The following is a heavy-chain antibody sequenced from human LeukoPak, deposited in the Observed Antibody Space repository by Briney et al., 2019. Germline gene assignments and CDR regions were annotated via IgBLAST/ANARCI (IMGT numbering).Heavy chain of an antibody. D-gene: IGHD4-23*01. CDR2: VSGSGDSP. CDR1: GFTFSSYW. J-gene: IGHJ4*02. V-gene: IGHV3-23*01. CDR3: AKGRDYGGNSKFDY. Sequence: PGGSLRLSCAASGFTFSSYWMSWVRQAPGKGLEWVSAVSGSGDSPYYADSVRGRFTTSRDNSKNTLYLQMNSLRVEDTAVYYCAKGRDYGGNSKFDYWGQGTLVIVSS.